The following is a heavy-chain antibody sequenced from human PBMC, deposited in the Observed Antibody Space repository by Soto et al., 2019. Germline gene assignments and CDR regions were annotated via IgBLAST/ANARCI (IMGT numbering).Heavy chain of an antibody. V-gene: IGHV1-2*02. CDR3: ARGRSASKTDFDY. CDR1: GYTFTGYY. D-gene: IGHD1-1*01. Sequence: ASVKVSCKTSGYTFTGYYIHCVRQAPGQGLEWMGWINPNSGGTNYAQKFQGRVTKTRDTSISTAYMELSRLRSDDTAVYYCARGRSASKTDFDYWGQGTLVTVSS. CDR2: INPNSGGT. J-gene: IGHJ4*02.